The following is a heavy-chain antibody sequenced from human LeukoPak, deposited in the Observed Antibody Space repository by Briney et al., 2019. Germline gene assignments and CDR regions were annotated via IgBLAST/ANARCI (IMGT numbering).Heavy chain of an antibody. CDR2: ISSSSSYI. Sequence: GGSLRLSCAASGFTFSSYSMNWVRQAPGKGLEWVSSISSSSSYIYYADSVKGRFTISRDNAKNSLYLQMNGLRAEDTAVYYCATHDSSGYFAFDIWGQGTMVTVSS. CDR3: ATHDSSGYFAFDI. J-gene: IGHJ3*02. D-gene: IGHD3-22*01. V-gene: IGHV3-21*01. CDR1: GFTFSSYS.